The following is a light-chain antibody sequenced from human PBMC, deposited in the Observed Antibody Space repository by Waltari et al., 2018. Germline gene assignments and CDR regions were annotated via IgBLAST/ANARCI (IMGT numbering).Light chain of an antibody. CDR1: SSDVGNYNI. V-gene: IGLV2-23*01. CDR2: DDN. J-gene: IGLJ3*02. CDR3: CSYAGSYTWV. Sequence: QSALTQPASVSGSPGQSITIPCPETSSDVGNYNIVSWYQQYPGKAPKVMIYDDNRRPSGVSDRFSGSKSGNTASLTISGVQAEDEADYYCCSYAGSYTWVFGGGTKLTVL.